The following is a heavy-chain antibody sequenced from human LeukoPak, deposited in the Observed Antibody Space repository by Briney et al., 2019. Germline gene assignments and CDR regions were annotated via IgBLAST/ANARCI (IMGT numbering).Heavy chain of an antibody. CDR3: ARRSYYDSGGYYYDF. D-gene: IGHD3-22*01. V-gene: IGHV5-51*01. CDR1: GYRFTTYW. CDR2: IYPDDSDT. J-gene: IGHJ4*02. Sequence: GESLKISCKGSGYRFTTYWIAWVRQMPGKGLEWMGIIYPDDSDTRYSPSFQGQVTISADKSISTAYLQWSSLKASDTAMYYCARRSYYDSGGYYYDFWGQGTLVTVPS.